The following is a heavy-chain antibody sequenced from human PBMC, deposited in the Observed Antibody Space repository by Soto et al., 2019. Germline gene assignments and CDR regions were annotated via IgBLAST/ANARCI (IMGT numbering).Heavy chain of an antibody. CDR2: ISWNSGSI. CDR3: AKVGLGYCSGGSCPDYFDY. V-gene: IGHV3-9*01. D-gene: IGHD2-15*01. CDR1: GFTFDDYA. J-gene: IGHJ4*02. Sequence: EVQLVESGGGLVQPGRSLRLSCAASGFTFDDYAMHWVRQAPGKGLEWVSGISWNSGSIGYADSVKGLFTISRDNAKNSLYLQMNSLRAEDTALYYCAKVGLGYCSGGSCPDYFDYWGQGTLVTVSS.